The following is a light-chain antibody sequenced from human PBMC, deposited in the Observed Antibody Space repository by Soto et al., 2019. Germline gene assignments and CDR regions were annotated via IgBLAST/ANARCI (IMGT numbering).Light chain of an antibody. V-gene: IGKV3-15*01. CDR1: QSVRSD. CDR3: QQYNKWRT. CDR2: AVS. Sequence: EIVLTQSPATLSLSPGERATLSCRASQSVRSDMAWYQQKPGQAPRLLIHAVSSRATGIPSRFSGSGSGTEFTLTISSLQYDDFAVYYCQQYNKWRTSGQGTKVDIK. J-gene: IGKJ2*02.